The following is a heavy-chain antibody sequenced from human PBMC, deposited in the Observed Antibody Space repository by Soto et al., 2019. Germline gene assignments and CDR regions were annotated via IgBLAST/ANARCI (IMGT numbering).Heavy chain of an antibody. V-gene: IGHV4-31*03. Sequence: QVQLQESGPGLVKPSQTLSLTCTVSSGSIISGGYYWSWIRQHPGKGLEWIGYIYYSGSTYYNPSLKGRVTISVDTSKNQFSLKLSSVTAADTAVYYCARGIRAYGDDYWGQGTLVTVSS. CDR1: SGSIISGGYY. D-gene: IGHD4-17*01. CDR3: ARGIRAYGDDY. CDR2: IYYSGST. J-gene: IGHJ4*02.